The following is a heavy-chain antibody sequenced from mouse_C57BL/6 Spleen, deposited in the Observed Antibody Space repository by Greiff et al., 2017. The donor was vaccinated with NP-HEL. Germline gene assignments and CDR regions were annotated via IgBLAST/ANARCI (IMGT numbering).Heavy chain of an antibody. J-gene: IGHJ3*01. CDR1: GFSLTSYA. CDR3: ARNEGHFNYGYD. CDR2: IRTGGGT. Sequence: VKLMESGPGLVAPSQSLSITCTVSGFSLTSYAISWVRQPPGKGLEWLGVIRTGGGTNYNSALKSRLSISKDNSKSQVFLKMNSLQTDDTARYYCARNEGHFNYGYDWGQGTLVTVSA. V-gene: IGHV2-9-1*01. D-gene: IGHD2-2*01.